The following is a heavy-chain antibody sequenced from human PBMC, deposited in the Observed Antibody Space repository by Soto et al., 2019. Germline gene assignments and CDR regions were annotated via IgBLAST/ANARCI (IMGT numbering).Heavy chain of an antibody. D-gene: IGHD6-19*01. J-gene: IGHJ6*02. CDR1: GYSFTSYW. CDR3: ARHIAVAGRGSYYYYYYGMDV. CDR2: IDPSDSYT. Sequence: LKISCKGSGYSFTSYWISWVRQMPGKGLEWMGRIDPSDSYTNYSPSFQGHVTISADKSISTAYLQWSSLKASDTAMYYCARHIAVAGRGSYYYYYYGMDVWGQGTTVTVSS. V-gene: IGHV5-10-1*01.